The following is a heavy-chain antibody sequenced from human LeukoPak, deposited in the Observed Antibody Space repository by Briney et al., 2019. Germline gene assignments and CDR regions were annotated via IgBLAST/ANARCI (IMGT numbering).Heavy chain of an antibody. J-gene: IGHJ5*02. CDR2: ISTSSSYI. D-gene: IGHD2-2*01. V-gene: IGHV3-21*01. CDR3: ARGAVVVPAANNWFDP. CDR1: GFTFSSNS. Sequence: GGSLRLSCAASGFTFSSNSMSWVRQAPGKGLEWVSSISTSSSYIYYADSVKGRFTISRDNAKKSLYLQMNSLRAEDTAVYYCARGAVVVPAANNWFDPWGQGTLVTVSS.